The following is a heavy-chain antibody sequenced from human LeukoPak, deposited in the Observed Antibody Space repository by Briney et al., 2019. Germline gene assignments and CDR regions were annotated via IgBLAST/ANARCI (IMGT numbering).Heavy chain of an antibody. J-gene: IGHJ4*02. CDR1: GGSFSGYY. D-gene: IGHD3-10*01. CDR2: INHSGST. V-gene: IGHV4-34*01. Sequence: SETLSLTCAVYGGSFSGYYWSWIRQPPGKGLEWIGEINHSGSTNYNPSLKSRVTISVDTSKNQLSLKLSSVTAADTAVYYCARRRSYSHYFDYWGQGTLVTVSS. CDR3: ARRRSYSHYFDY.